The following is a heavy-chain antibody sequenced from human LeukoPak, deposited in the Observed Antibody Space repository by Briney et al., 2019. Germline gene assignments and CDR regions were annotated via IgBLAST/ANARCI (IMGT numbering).Heavy chain of an antibody. CDR1: GFTVSSNY. V-gene: IGHV3-66*01. D-gene: IGHD2-8*01. CDR2: IYSGGST. Sequence: PGGSLRLSCAASGFTVSSNYMSWVRQAPGKGLEWVSVIYSGGSTYYADSVKGRFTISRDNSRNTVFLDMNSLRADDSATYFCAKEKWADWGQGTLVTVSS. J-gene: IGHJ4*02. CDR3: AKEKWAD.